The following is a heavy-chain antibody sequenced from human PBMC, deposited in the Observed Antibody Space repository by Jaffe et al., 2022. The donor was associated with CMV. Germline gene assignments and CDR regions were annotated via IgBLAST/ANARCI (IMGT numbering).Heavy chain of an antibody. CDR2: IYTSGST. J-gene: IGHJ3*02. V-gene: IGHV4-4*07. CDR3: ARAPAWAYYYGSGSYYRDAFDI. Sequence: QVQLQESGPGLVKPSETLSLTCTVSGGSISSYYWSWIRQPAGKGLEWIGRIYTSGSTNYNPSLKSRVTMSVDTSKNQFSLKLSSVTAADTAVYYCARAPAWAYYYGSGSYYRDAFDIWGQGTMVTVSS. D-gene: IGHD3-10*01. CDR1: GGSISSYY.